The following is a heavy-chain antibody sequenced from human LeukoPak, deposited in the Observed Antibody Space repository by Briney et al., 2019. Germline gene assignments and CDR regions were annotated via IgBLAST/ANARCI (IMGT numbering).Heavy chain of an antibody. J-gene: IGHJ4*02. CDR1: GLTFAKYA. D-gene: IGHD3-22*01. CDR3: AKDQTYYYDSSGQWDPYYFDY. CDR2: IRGDGRGT. Sequence: GGSLRLSCSASGLTFAKYAVTWVRQAPGKRLEWISSIRGDGRGTNYADSMKGRFTISRDNSKNTVYLQINNLRADDTALYYCAKDQTYYYDSSGQWDPYYFDYWGQGTLVTVSS. V-gene: IGHV3-23*01.